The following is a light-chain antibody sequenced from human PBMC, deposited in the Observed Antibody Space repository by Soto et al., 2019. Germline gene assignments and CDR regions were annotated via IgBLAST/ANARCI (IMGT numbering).Light chain of an antibody. V-gene: IGKV3-11*01. J-gene: IGKJ4*01. CDR1: QSVNSY. CDR3: QQRSSWPLLT. Sequence: EIVLTQSPATLSLSPGERATLSCRASQSVNSYLAWYQQKPGQAPRLLIYDASNRATGIPARFSGGGSGTDFTLAISGLEPEDFAVYYCQQRSSWPLLTFGGGTKVEIK. CDR2: DAS.